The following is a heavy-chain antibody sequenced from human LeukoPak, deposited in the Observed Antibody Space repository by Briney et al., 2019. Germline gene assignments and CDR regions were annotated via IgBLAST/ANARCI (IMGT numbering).Heavy chain of an antibody. D-gene: IGHD6-6*01. V-gene: IGHV3-21*01. Sequence: GGSLRLSCAASGFTFDDYGLSWVRQVPGKGLEWVSSISSSSSYIYYADSVKGRFTISRDNVKNSLYLQMNSLTAQDTAVYYSAKGNVAGRQRAPPREWFDPWGQGTLVTVSS. CDR3: AKGNVAGRQRAPPREWFDP. CDR1: GFTFDDYG. CDR2: ISSSSSYI. J-gene: IGHJ5*02.